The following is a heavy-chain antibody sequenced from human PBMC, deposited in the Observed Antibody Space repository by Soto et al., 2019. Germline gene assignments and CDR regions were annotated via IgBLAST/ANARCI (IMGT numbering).Heavy chain of an antibody. CDR1: GYTFTSYG. Sequence: GASVKVSCKASGYTFTSYGISWGRQAPGQGLEWMGWISAYNGNTNYAQKLQGRVTMTTDTSTSTAYMELRSLRSDDTAVYYCAREVAAAGPYYYYGMDVWGQGTTVTVSS. CDR2: ISAYNGNT. V-gene: IGHV1-18*01. D-gene: IGHD6-13*01. J-gene: IGHJ6*02. CDR3: AREVAAAGPYYYYGMDV.